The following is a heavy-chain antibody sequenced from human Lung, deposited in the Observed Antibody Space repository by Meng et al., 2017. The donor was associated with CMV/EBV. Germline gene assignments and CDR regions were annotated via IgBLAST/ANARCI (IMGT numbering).Heavy chain of an antibody. V-gene: IGHV3-7*01. J-gene: IGHJ4*02. D-gene: IGHD2/OR15-2a*01. Sequence: GSLXISSGASGFTFSSYWMSWVRQAPGKGLEWVANIKQDGSEKYYVDSVKGRFTISRDNSKNSLYLQMNSLRAEDTAVYYCARDYGEYPNSFDYWGQGALVTVSS. CDR3: ARDYGEYPNSFDY. CDR1: GFTFSSYW. CDR2: IKQDGSEK.